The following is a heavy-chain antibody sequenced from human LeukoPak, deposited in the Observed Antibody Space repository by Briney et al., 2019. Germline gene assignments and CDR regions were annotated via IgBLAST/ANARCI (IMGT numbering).Heavy chain of an antibody. CDR2: ISSSGSTI. D-gene: IGHD3/OR15-3a*01. Sequence: GGSLRLSCAASGFTFSSYEMNWVRQAPGKGLEWVSYISSSGSTIYYADSVKGRFTVSRGNAKNSLYLQMNSLRAEDTAVYYCARNPHGLYMVVWGKGTTVTISS. CDR3: ARNPHGLYMVV. CDR1: GFTFSSYE. J-gene: IGHJ6*03. V-gene: IGHV3-48*03.